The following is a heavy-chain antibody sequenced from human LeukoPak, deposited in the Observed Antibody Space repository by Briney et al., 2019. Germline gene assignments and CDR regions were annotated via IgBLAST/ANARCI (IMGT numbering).Heavy chain of an antibody. J-gene: IGHJ4*02. Sequence: GGSLRLSRAASGFTFSSYAMSWVRQAPGKGLECISGISGSGGSTYYADSVKGRFTISRDNSKNTLYLQMNSLRAEDTAVYYCARDDGRDSTYSGNYFFDYWGQGTLVTVSS. D-gene: IGHD1-26*01. CDR2: ISGSGGST. CDR3: ARDDGRDSTYSGNYFFDY. CDR1: GFTFSSYA. V-gene: IGHV3-23*01.